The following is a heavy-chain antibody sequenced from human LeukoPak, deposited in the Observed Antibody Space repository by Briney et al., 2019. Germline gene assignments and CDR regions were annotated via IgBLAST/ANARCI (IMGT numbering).Heavy chain of an antibody. J-gene: IGHJ5*02. CDR1: GFNLNNYD. V-gene: IGHV3-48*03. Sequence: PGGSLRLSCVASGFNLNNYDMNGVRQAPGKGLEWIAFIRNSGSAIYYADSVKARFTISRNNAKNSLYLQMNSLRGDDTAVYYCLRADSWGRGTLVTVSS. CDR2: IRNSGSAI. CDR3: LRADS.